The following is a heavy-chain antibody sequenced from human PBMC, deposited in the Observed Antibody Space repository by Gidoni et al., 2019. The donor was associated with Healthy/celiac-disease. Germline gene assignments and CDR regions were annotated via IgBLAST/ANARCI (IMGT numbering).Heavy chain of an antibody. Sequence: EVQLVESGGGLVQPGGSLRLSCAASGFTFSSYDMPWVRQATGKGLEWVSAIGTAGDTYYPGSVKGRFTISRENAKNSLYLQMNSLRAGDTAVYDCARETVRGYDYWGQGTLVTVSS. V-gene: IGHV3-13*01. CDR2: IGTAGDT. D-gene: IGHD3-10*01. CDR3: ARETVRGYDY. J-gene: IGHJ4*02. CDR1: GFTFSSYD.